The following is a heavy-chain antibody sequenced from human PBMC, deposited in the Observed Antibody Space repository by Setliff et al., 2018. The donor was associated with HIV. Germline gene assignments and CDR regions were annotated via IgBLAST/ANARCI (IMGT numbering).Heavy chain of an antibody. CDR2: MNPNSGNT. J-gene: IGHJ4*02. V-gene: IGHV1-8*02. CDR3: ARGDIVVRSPPFDD. Sequence: GASVKVSCKASGYTFTSYDINWVRQATGQGLEWMGWMNPNSGNTGYAQKFQGRVTMTRDTSTSTYYMELSSLRSEDTAVYYSARGDIVVRSPPFDDWGQGTLVTVSS. D-gene: IGHD2-15*01. CDR1: GYTFTSYD.